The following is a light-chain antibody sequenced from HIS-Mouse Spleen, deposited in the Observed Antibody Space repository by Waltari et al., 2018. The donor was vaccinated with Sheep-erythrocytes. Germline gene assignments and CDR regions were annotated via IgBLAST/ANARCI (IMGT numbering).Light chain of an antibody. V-gene: IGKV1-9*01. CDR1: QGISSY. Sequence: DPVSITCRASQGISSYLAWYQQKPGKAPKLLIYAASTLQSGVPSRFSGSGSGTEFTLTISSLQPEDFATYYCQQLNSYPSTFCPGTKVDIK. CDR3: QQLNSYPST. J-gene: IGKJ3*01. CDR2: AAS.